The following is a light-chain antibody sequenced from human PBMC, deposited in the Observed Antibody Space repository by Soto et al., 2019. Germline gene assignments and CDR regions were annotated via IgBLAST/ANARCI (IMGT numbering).Light chain of an antibody. V-gene: IGKV4-1*01. Sequence: EIQMTQSPSSLSASLGDRVTITCQASQDINDYSNWYQQKPGQPPKLLIYWASTRESGVPDRFSGSGSGTDFTLTISSLQAEDVAVYYCQQYYSTPITFGQGTRREIK. J-gene: IGKJ5*01. CDR1: QDINDY. CDR2: WAS. CDR3: QQYYSTPIT.